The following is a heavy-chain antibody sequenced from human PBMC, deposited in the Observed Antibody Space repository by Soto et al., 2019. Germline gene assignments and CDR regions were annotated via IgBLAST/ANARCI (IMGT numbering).Heavy chain of an antibody. CDR3: STAGDNFFDH. D-gene: IGHD1-20*01. CDR2: IKSKTDGGTT. CDR1: GFTFSNAW. Sequence: GGSLRLSCAASGFTFSNAWMSWVRQAPGKGLEWVGRIKSKTDGGTTHSAAPVKGRFTISRDNSKNTLYLQMNSLNTEDAAVEYGSTAGDNFFDHWGQGTLVTVSS. J-gene: IGHJ4*02. V-gene: IGHV3-15*01.